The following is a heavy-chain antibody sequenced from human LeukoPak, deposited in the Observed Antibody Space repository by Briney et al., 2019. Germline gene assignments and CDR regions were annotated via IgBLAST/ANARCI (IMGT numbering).Heavy chain of an antibody. CDR1: GGSISSSSYY. CDR3: ARAPDDYFDY. V-gene: IGHV4-39*01. J-gene: IGHJ4*02. CDR2: IYYSGST. Sequence: PSETLSLTCTVSGGSISSSSYYWGWIRQPPGKGLEWIGSIYYSGSTYYNPSLKSRVTISVDTSKNQFSLKLSSVTAADTAVYYCARAPDDYFDYWGQGTLVTVSS.